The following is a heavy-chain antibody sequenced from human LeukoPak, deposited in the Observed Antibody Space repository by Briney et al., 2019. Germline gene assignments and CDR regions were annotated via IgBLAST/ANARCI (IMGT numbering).Heavy chain of an antibody. V-gene: IGHV4-4*07. J-gene: IGHJ5*02. CDR1: GGSITSDY. CDR3: SRGGANDL. D-gene: IGHD4/OR15-4a*01. CDR2: IFTSGST. Sequence: NPSETLSLTCTVSGGSITSDYWSWIRQPAGKGLEWIGRIFTSGSTCYNPSLKSRVTMSLDTSKNQFSLKLSSVTAADTAVYFCSRGGANDLWGQGTLVTVSS.